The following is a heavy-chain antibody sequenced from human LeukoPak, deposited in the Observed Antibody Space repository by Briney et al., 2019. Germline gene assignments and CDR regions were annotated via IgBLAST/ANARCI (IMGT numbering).Heavy chain of an antibody. V-gene: IGHV4-34*01. Sequence: SETLSLTCAVYGGSFSGYYWSWIRQPPGKGLEWIGEINYSGSTNYNPSLKSRVTISVDTSKNQFSLKLSSVTAADTAVYYCARGRKIFGVVIMVDPWGQGTLVTVSS. CDR1: GGSFSGYY. CDR3: ARGRKIFGVVIMVDP. J-gene: IGHJ5*02. D-gene: IGHD3-3*01. CDR2: INYSGST.